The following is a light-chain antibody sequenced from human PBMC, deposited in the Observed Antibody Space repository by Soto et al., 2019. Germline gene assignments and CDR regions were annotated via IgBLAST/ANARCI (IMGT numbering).Light chain of an antibody. CDR3: QQSLSTLLT. J-gene: IGKJ4*01. V-gene: IGKV1-39*01. CDR1: QSISGY. CDR2: GAS. Sequence: DIQMTQSPSSLSASVGDRVTITCRASQSISGYFNWYQQKPGKAPKVLISGASTLHNGVPSRFSGRGSGTDCTLTISSLQPEDVATYYCQQSLSTLLTFGGGTKVEIK.